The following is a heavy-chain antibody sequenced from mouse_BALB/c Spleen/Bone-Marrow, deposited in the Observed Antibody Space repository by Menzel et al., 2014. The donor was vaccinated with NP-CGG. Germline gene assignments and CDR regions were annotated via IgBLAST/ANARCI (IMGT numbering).Heavy chain of an antibody. D-gene: IGHD4-1*01. CDR1: GFNIKDTY. V-gene: IGHV14-3*02. CDR2: IDPANGNT. Sequence: VKLMASGAELVKPGASVKLSCTASGFNIKDTYMHWVKQRPEQGLEWIGRIDPANGNTKYDPKFQGKATITAATSSNTAYLQLISLTSEDTAVYYCARWEYYAMDYWGQGTSVTVSS. J-gene: IGHJ4*01. CDR3: ARWEYYAMDY.